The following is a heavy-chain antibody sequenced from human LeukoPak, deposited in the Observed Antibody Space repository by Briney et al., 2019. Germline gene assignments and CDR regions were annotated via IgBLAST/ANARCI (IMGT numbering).Heavy chain of an antibody. D-gene: IGHD3-10*01. CDR3: ARSQGSGDSDY. V-gene: IGHV3-30-3*01. CDR2: ISYDGSNK. CDR1: GFTFSSYA. Sequence: GRSLRLSCAASGFTFSSYAMHWVRQAPGKGLEWVAVISYDGSNKYYADSVKGRFTISRDNAKNSLYLQMNSLRAEDTAVYYCARSQGSGDSDYWGQGTLVTVSS. J-gene: IGHJ4*02.